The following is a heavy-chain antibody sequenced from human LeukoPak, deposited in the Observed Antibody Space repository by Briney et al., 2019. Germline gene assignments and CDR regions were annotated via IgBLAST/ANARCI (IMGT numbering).Heavy chain of an antibody. CDR1: GFTFSSYA. J-gene: IGHJ4*02. CDR2: ISGSGGST. V-gene: IGHV3-23*01. Sequence: HPGGSLRLSCAASGFTFSSYAMSWVRQARGKGLEWVSAISGSGGSTYYADSVKGRFTISRDNSKNTLYLQMDSLKTEDTAVYYCARWRSGSCSDWGLGTRVTVSS. D-gene: IGHD2-15*01. CDR3: ARWRSGSCSD.